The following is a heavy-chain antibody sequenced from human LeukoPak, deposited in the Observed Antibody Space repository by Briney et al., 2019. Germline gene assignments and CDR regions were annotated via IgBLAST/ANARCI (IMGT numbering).Heavy chain of an antibody. CDR2: IYYSGST. CDR3: ARHAYRFGAAAGTWFDY. Sequence: TSETLSLTCTVSGGSISSYYWSWIRQPPGKGLEWIGYIYYSGSTNYNPSLKSRVTISVDTSKNQFSLKLSSVTAADTAVYYCARHAYRFGAAAGTWFDYWGQGTLVTVSS. V-gene: IGHV4-59*08. CDR1: GGSISSYY. D-gene: IGHD6-13*01. J-gene: IGHJ4*02.